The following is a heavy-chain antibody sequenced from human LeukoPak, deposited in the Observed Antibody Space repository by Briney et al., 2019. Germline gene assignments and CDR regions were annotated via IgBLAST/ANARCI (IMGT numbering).Heavy chain of an antibody. D-gene: IGHD4-23*01. V-gene: IGHV4-34*01. Sequence: SETLSLTCAVYGGSFSGYYWSWIRQPPGKGLEWIGEINDSGTSNYNPSLKSRVTISVDSSKNQFSLKLSSVTAADTAVYYCARKTNSGGWSWGQGTLVTVSS. CDR1: GGSFSGYY. CDR2: INDSGTS. J-gene: IGHJ5*02. CDR3: ARKTNSGGWS.